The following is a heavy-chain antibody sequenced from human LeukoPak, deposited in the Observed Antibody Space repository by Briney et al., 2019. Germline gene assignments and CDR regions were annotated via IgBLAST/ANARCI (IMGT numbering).Heavy chain of an antibody. V-gene: IGHV3-30-3*01. D-gene: IGHD3-22*01. CDR3: ARDTYYYDSSGAYDY. CDR2: ISYDGSNK. J-gene: IGHJ4*02. Sequence: GGSLRLSCAASGFTFSNFWMNWVRQAPGKGLEWVAVISYDGSNKYYADSVKGRFTISRDNSKNTLYLQMNSLRAEDTAVYYCARDTYYYDSSGAYDYWGQGTLVTVSS. CDR1: GFTFSNFW.